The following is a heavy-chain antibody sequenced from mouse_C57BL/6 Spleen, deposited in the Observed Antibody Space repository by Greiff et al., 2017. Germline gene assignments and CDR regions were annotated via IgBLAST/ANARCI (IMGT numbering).Heavy chain of an antibody. J-gene: IGHJ4*01. Sequence: VQLQQSGPELVKPGASVKISCKASGYSFTGYYMNWVKQSPEKSLEWIGEFNPSTGGTTYNQKFKAKATLTVDKSSSTAYMQLKSLTSEDSAVYYCARSGLLDPYGSSYYAMAYWGQGTSVTVSS. D-gene: IGHD1-3*01. CDR1: GYSFTGYY. CDR3: ARSGLLDPYGSSYYAMAY. CDR2: FNPSTGGT. V-gene: IGHV1-42*01.